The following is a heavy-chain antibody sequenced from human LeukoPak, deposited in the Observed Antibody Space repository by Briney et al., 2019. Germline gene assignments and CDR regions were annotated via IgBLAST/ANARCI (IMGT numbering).Heavy chain of an antibody. J-gene: IGHJ4*02. Sequence: SETLSLTCTVSGGSISSSSYYWAWIRQPPGKGLEWIGTIYYSGTTYYNPSLKSRVTISVDTSKNQFSLKLTSVTAADTAVYYCASLQNIVGATPLPDYWGQGTLVTVSS. CDR2: IYYSGTT. CDR3: ASLQNIVGATPLPDY. V-gene: IGHV4-39*07. D-gene: IGHD1-26*01. CDR1: GGSISSSSYY.